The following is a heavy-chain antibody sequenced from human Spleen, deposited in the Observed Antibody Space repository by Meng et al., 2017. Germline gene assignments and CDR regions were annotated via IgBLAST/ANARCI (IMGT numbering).Heavy chain of an antibody. D-gene: IGHD1-26*01. CDR2: VGGIDGNT. CDR3: ARGNGSPHHFDY. CDR1: GFTFSIYA. Sequence: GESLKISCAASGFTFSIYAMSWVRQAPGKGLEWVSAVGGIDGNTYYADSVRGRFTISRDNSKNTVYLQMNSLRAEDAALYYCARGNGSPHHFDYWGPGTLVTVSS. V-gene: IGHV3-23*01. J-gene: IGHJ4*02.